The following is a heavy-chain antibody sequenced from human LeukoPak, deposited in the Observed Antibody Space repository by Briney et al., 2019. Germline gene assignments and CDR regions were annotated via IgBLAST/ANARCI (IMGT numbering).Heavy chain of an antibody. CDR2: ISSSGSTI. J-gene: IGHJ6*04. V-gene: IGHV3-48*03. CDR1: GFTFSSYE. D-gene: IGHD3-10*02. Sequence: PGGSLRLACAASGFTFSSYEMNWVRQAPGKGLEWVSYISSSGSTIYYADSVKGRFTISRDNAKNSLYLQMNSLRAEDTAVYYCAELGITMIGGVWGKGATVTISS. CDR3: AELGITMIGGV.